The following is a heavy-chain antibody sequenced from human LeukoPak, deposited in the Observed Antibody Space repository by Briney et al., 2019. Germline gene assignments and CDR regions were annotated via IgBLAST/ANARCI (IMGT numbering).Heavy chain of an antibody. D-gene: IGHD6-13*01. CDR3: ARQGKIAAAGTPPYYYYGMDV. J-gene: IGHJ6*02. CDR2: IGTNDDT. Sequence: PGGSLRLSCAASGFTFSNYDMHWVRQAIGKGLEWVSSIGTNDDTDYPHSVKSRFTLSREDAKNSLYLQMNNLGAGDTAVYYCARQGKIAAAGTPPYYYYGMDVWGQGTTVTVSS. V-gene: IGHV3-13*01. CDR1: GFTFSNYD.